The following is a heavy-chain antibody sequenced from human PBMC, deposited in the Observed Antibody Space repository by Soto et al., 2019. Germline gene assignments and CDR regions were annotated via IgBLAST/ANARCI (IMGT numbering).Heavy chain of an antibody. V-gene: IGHV1-69*01. D-gene: IGHD6-19*01. Sequence: QVQLVQSGAAVRKPGSSVKVSCKASGGTFTKYAITWVRQAPRQGLEWMGGIVPLPGTTNYAQKFRGRVTISAEESTSTAYLGLSRRRSEDQGGDFCAGGGGGLGGSSGWPDYAFDVWGQGTMVIVSS. CDR2: IVPLPGTT. CDR1: GGTFTKYA. J-gene: IGHJ3*01. CDR3: AGGGGGLGGSSGWPDYAFDV.